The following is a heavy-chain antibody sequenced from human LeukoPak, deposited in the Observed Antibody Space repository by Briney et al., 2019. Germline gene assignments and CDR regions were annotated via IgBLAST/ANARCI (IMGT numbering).Heavy chain of an antibody. J-gene: IGHJ5*02. Sequence: GGSLGLSCAASGFTFSSYAMHWVRQAPGKGLEWVAVISYDGSNKYYADSVKGRFTISRDNSKNTLYLQMNSLRAEDTAVYYCARDTSSSWSNWFDPWGQGTLVTVSS. CDR1: GFTFSSYA. CDR2: ISYDGSNK. V-gene: IGHV3-30-3*01. D-gene: IGHD6-13*01. CDR3: ARDTSSSWSNWFDP.